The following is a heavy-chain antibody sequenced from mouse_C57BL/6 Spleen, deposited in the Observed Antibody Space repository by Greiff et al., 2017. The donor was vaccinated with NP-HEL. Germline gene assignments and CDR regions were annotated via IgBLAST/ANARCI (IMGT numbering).Heavy chain of an antibody. V-gene: IGHV1-50*01. CDR1: GYTFTSYW. Sequence: VQLQQPGAELVKPGASVKLSCKASGYTFTSYWMQWVKQRPGQGLEWIGEIDPSDSYTNYNQKFKGKATLTVDTSSSTAYMQLSSLTSEDSAVYYCAIYYGYDGAMDYWGQGTSVTVSS. CDR3: AIYYGYDGAMDY. CDR2: IDPSDSYT. D-gene: IGHD2-2*01. J-gene: IGHJ4*01.